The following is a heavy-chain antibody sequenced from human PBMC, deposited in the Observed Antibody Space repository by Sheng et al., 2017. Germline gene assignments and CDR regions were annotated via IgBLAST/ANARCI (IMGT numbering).Heavy chain of an antibody. V-gene: IGHV1-18*01. Sequence: QVQLVQSGAEVKKPGASVKVSCKASGYTFSRFGISWVRQAPGQGLEWLGWISGYNGNTAYTEKFQARVIMTTDTSTNTAYMELRSLRSDDTAVYYCARDPYWATEVVHWGQGTLLT. CDR3: ARDPYWATEVVH. CDR2: ISGYNGNT. J-gene: IGHJ5*02. CDR1: GYTFSRFG. D-gene: IGHD1-26*01.